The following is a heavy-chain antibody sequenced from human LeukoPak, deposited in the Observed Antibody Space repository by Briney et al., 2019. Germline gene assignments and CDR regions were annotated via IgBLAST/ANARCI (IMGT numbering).Heavy chain of an antibody. D-gene: IGHD6-19*01. CDR3: ARRVAVAGRNHFDG. Sequence: TSETLSLTCTVAGGSIFTTSYYWDWLRQAPGKGLEGIGVISLSGSAYHSPTLKSRLSVSVDTSQNPFSLRLTSVTAADTAVYYCARRVAVAGRNHFDGWGKGTLVSVS. J-gene: IGHJ4*02. V-gene: IGHV4-39*01. CDR2: ISLSGSA. CDR1: GGSIFTTSYY.